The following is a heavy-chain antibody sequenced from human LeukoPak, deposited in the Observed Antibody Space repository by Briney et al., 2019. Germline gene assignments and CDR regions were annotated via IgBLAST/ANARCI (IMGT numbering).Heavy chain of an antibody. V-gene: IGHV1-2*02. CDR1: GYTFTGYY. D-gene: IGHD4-17*01. CDR3: ARETTVTPYWDFDY. J-gene: IGHJ4*02. Sequence: GASVKVSCKASGYTFTGYYMHWVRQAPGQGLEWMGWINPNSGGTNYAQKFQSRVTMTRDTSISTAYMELSRLRSDDTAVYYCARETTVTPYWDFDYWGQGTLVTVSS. CDR2: INPNSGGT.